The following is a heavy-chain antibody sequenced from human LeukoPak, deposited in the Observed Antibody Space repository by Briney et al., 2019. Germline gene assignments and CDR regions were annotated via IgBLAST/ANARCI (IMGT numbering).Heavy chain of an antibody. V-gene: IGHV3-7*01. CDR1: GFTISTYW. J-gene: IGHJ4*02. CDR2: IKQDGSEQ. D-gene: IGHD2-8*02. CDR3: ARAHPYYPDVTGLDY. Sequence: GGSLRLSCAASGFTISTYWMTWVRQAPGKGLEWVANIKQDGSEQFYVDSVKGRFTISRGNAKRSLYLQMNSLRVEDTAVYYCARAHPYYPDVTGLDYWGQGTLVTVSS.